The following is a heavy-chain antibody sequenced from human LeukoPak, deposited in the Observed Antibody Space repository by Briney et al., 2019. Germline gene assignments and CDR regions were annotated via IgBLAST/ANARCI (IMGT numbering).Heavy chain of an antibody. CDR1: GFTFSDYS. D-gene: IGHD3-22*01. CDR3: ARGGYDISDYYYYYYYMDV. V-gene: IGHV3-48*01. J-gene: IGHJ6*03. CDR2: ISTSSSAI. Sequence: EPGGSLRLSCAASGFTFSDYSINWVRQAPGKGLEWLSYISTSSSAIYYADSLKGRFIISRDNAKNSLYLQMNDLSAEDTAVYYCARGGYDISDYYYYYYYMDVWGKGTTVTVSS.